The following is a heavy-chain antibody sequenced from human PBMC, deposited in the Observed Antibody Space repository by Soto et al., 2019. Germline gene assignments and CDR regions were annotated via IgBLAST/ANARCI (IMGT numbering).Heavy chain of an antibody. D-gene: IGHD1-7*01. Sequence: GSLRLSCAASGXTLSSYSMHWVRQAPGKGLEWVAVISYDGSNKYYADSVKGRFTISRYNSKNTLYLKMNRMRAEDTAVYYCTLELIEYYFDYWGQGTLVTVSS. CDR3: TLELIEYYFDY. V-gene: IGHV3-30-3*01. CDR1: GXTLSSYS. CDR2: ISYDGSNK. J-gene: IGHJ4*02.